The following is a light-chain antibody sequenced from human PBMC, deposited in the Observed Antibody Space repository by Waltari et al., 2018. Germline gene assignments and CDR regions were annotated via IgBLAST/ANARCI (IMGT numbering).Light chain of an antibody. CDR1: SSDVGAYNC. V-gene: IGLV2-14*03. J-gene: IGLJ2*01. CDR3: SSYTTTTSLV. CDR2: DVN. Sequence: QSALTQPASVSGSPGQSITISCTGTSSDVGAYNCVSWYQQHPGKAPKLMIYDVNNRPSGVSNRFFGSKSGNTASLTISGLQAEDEADYYCSSYTTTTSLVFGGGTKLTVL.